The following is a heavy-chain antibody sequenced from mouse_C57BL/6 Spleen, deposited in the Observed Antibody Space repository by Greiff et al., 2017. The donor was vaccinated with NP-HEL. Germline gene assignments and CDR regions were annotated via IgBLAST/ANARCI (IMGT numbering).Heavy chain of an antibody. CDR1: GYTFTSYW. J-gene: IGHJ2*01. CDR3: ARYYYGSSRFDY. CDR2: IDPSDSYT. V-gene: IGHV1-69*01. D-gene: IGHD1-1*01. Sequence: VQLQQPGAELVMPGASVKLSCKASGYTFTSYWMHWVKQRPGQGLEWIGEIDPSDSYTNYNQKFKGKSTLTVDKSSSTAYMQLSSLTSEDSAVYYCARYYYGSSRFDYWGQGTTLTVSS.